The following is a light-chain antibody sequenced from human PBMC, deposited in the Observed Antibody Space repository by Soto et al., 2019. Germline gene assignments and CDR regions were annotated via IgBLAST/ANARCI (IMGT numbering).Light chain of an antibody. CDR2: KAS. V-gene: IGKV1-5*03. CDR3: QQYYSYSSMYT. CDR1: QSVSSW. J-gene: IGKJ2*01. Sequence: DIQMTQSPSTLSASVGDRVTITCRASQSVSSWLAWYQQRPGKAPPLLLYKASSLQSGVPARFSGSGSGTDFTLTISSLHPDDFATYYCQQYYSYSSMYTFGQGTRLEIK.